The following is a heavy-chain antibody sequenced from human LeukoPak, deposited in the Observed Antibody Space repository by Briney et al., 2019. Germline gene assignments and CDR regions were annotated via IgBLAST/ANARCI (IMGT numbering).Heavy chain of an antibody. Sequence: ASVKVSCKVSGYTFTDYYMHWVQQAPGKGLEWMGLVDPEDGETIYAEKFQGRVTITADTSTDTAYMELSSLRSEDTAVYYCAPEMPTLVDYLGQGTLVTVSS. V-gene: IGHV1-69-2*01. J-gene: IGHJ4*02. CDR3: APEMPTLVDY. CDR1: GYTFTDYY. CDR2: VDPEDGET. D-gene: IGHD2-2*01.